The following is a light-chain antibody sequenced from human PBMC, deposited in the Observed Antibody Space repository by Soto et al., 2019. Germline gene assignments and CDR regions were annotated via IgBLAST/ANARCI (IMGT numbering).Light chain of an antibody. CDR1: QGINNF. Sequence: DIQMTQSPSSLSASVGDIVTITCRASQGINNFVAWYQQKPGELPKLLIYAASTLQSGVPSRFSGSEFGTDFVLTISSLEPEDVATYYCHKYDSVPLTFGGGTRVEIK. CDR2: AAS. V-gene: IGKV1-27*01. CDR3: HKYDSVPLT. J-gene: IGKJ4*01.